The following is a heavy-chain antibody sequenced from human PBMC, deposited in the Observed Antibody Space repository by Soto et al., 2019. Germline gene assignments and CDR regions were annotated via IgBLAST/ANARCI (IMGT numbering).Heavy chain of an antibody. Sequence: PGESLKISCKASGYDFNIYWIGWVRQLPGKGLEWMGVVYPDDSDTIYSPSFQGLVTISVDKSISTAYLQWSSLKASDTAMYYCVHRVTTYGMDVWGQGTTVTVSS. CDR2: VYPDDSDT. J-gene: IGHJ6*02. V-gene: IGHV5-51*01. D-gene: IGHD4-17*01. CDR1: GYDFNIYW. CDR3: VHRVTTYGMDV.